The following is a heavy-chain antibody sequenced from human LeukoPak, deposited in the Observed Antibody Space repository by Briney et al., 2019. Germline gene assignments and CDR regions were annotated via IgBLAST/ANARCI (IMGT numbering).Heavy chain of an antibody. CDR3: AKVAREGLRYFGVYFDY. V-gene: IGHV3-23*01. J-gene: IGHJ4*02. CDR2: ISGSGGST. D-gene: IGHD3-9*01. CDR1: GFTFSSYA. Sequence: GGSLRLSCAASGFTFSSYAMSWVRQAPGKGLEWVSAISGSGGSTYYADSVKGRFTISRDNSKNTLYLQMNSLRAEDTAVYYCAKVAREGLRYFGVYFDYWGQGTLVTVSS.